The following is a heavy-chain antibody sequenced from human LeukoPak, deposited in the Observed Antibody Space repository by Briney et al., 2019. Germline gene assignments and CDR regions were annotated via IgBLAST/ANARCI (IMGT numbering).Heavy chain of an antibody. D-gene: IGHD5-12*01. CDR2: ISSSSTYI. Sequence: GGSLRLSCAASGFTFSSYSMNWVRQAPGKGLEWVSSISSSSTYIYYADSVKGRFTISRDNAKNSLYLQMNSLRAEDTAVYYCARDREGYSGYDFYYWGQGTLVTVSS. CDR1: GFTFSSYS. J-gene: IGHJ4*02. V-gene: IGHV3-21*04. CDR3: ARDREGYSGYDFYY.